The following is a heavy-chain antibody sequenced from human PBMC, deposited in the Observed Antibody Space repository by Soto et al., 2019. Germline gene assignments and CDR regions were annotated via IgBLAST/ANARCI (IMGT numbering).Heavy chain of an antibody. J-gene: IGHJ3*02. CDR1: GGSISSYC. Sequence: SETMSVSCTVAGGSISSYCWSWIRQTPGKGLEWIGEINHSGSTNYNPSLKSRVTISVDTSKNQFSLKLSSVTAADTAVYYCARSRTWARNDAFDIWGQGTMVTVSS. CDR3: ARSRTWARNDAFDI. D-gene: IGHD3-16*01. V-gene: IGHV4-34*01. CDR2: INHSGST.